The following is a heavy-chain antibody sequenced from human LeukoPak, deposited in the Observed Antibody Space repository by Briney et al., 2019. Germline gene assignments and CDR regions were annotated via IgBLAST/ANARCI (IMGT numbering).Heavy chain of an antibody. CDR2: INDSGST. CDR3: ARRRMVATFAY. Sequence: PSETLSLTCAVYGGSFSGYYWSWIRQPPGKGLEWIGEINDSGSTNYNPSLKSRVTISVDTSKNQFSLKLSSVTAADTAVYYCARRRMVATFAYWGQGTLVTVSS. V-gene: IGHV4-34*01. D-gene: IGHD5-12*01. CDR1: GGSFSGYY. J-gene: IGHJ4*02.